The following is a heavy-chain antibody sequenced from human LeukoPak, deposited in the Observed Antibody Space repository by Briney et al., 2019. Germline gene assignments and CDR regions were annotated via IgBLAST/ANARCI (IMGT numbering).Heavy chain of an antibody. D-gene: IGHD3-22*01. Sequence: SETLSLTCSVSGGSISNSSYYWGWLRQPPGKGLECIGTIYYSESTYHNPYLKSRVIISVDTSKNQFSLKLSSVTAADTAVYYCARQRSKYYYENYWGQGTLVTVSS. CDR2: IYYSEST. V-gene: IGHV4-39*01. CDR3: ARQRSKYYYENY. J-gene: IGHJ4*02. CDR1: GGSISNSSYY.